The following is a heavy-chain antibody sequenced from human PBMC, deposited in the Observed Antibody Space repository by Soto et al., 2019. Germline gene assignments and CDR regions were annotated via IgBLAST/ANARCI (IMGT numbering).Heavy chain of an antibody. Sequence: QVQLQESGPGLVKPSQTLSLTCTVSGGSINRGGYYWSWIRQHQGNGLEWIGYIYYSGSPYYNSSLKSRVTISVDTSKNQCSLKMISVTAADTAVYYCASEPSIWGPGTLVTVSS. CDR2: IYYSGSP. CDR1: GGSINRGGYY. CDR3: ASEPSI. V-gene: IGHV4-31*03. J-gene: IGHJ4*02.